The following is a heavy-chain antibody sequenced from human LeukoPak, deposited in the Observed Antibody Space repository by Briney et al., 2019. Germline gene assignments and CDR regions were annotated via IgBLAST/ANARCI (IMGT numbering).Heavy chain of an antibody. CDR1: GGSISSYY. J-gene: IGHJ6*02. D-gene: IGHD6-19*01. CDR3: ARGSGVAVGMDV. Sequence: SETLSLTCTVSGGSISSYYWSWIRQPPGKGLEWIGYIYYSGSTNYNPSLKSRVTISVDTSKNQFSLRLSSVTAADTAVYYCARGSGVAVGMDVWGQGTTVTVSS. CDR2: IYYSGST. V-gene: IGHV4-59*12.